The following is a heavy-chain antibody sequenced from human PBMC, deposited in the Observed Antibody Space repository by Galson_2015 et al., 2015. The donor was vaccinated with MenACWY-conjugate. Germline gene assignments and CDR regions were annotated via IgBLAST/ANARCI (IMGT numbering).Heavy chain of an antibody. CDR1: GYTFSTYA. CDR2: ISSSGGRP. J-gene: IGHJ4*02. D-gene: IGHD6-19*01. CDR3: AKDIAVDGMWYFDY. V-gene: IGHV3-23*01. Sequence: SLRLSCAASGYTFSTYAMTWVRQAPGKGLEWVSSISSSGGRPYYADSVKGRFTISRDNSKNTLYLQMNNLRAEDTARYYCAKDIAVDGMWYFDYWGQGTLVTVSS.